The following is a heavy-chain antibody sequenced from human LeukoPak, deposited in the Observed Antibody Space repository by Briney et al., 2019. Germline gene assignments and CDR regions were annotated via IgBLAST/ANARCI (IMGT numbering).Heavy chain of an antibody. CDR1: GYTFIDYY. D-gene: IGHD3-10*01. CDR3: ARSFGGNYYYYYGMDV. Sequence: ASVKVSCKASGYTFIDYYIHWVRQAPGQGLEWMGWMNPNSGNTGYAQKFQGRVTMTRNTSISTAYMELSSLRSEDTAVYYCARSFGGNYYYYYGMDVWGQGTTVTVSS. CDR2: MNPNSGNT. J-gene: IGHJ6*02. V-gene: IGHV1-8*02.